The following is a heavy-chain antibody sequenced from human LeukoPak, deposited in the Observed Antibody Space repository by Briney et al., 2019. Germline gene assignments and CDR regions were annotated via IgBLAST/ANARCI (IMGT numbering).Heavy chain of an antibody. J-gene: IGHJ4*02. CDR3: AKELSRVGATTGDY. V-gene: IGHV3-23*01. D-gene: IGHD1-26*01. CDR1: GFTFSSYA. Sequence: GGSLRLSCAASGFTFSSYAVSWVRQAPGKGLEWVSAISGSGGSTYYADSVKGRFTISRDNSKNTLYLQMNSLRAEDTAVYYCAKELSRVGATTGDYWGQGTLVTVSS. CDR2: ISGSGGST.